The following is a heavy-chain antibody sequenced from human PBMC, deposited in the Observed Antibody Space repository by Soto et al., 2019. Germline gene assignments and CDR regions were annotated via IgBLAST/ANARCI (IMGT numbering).Heavy chain of an antibody. CDR3: ASLYPIAVAGTEYFQH. CDR1: GGSFSGYY. Sequence: SETLSLTCAVYGGSFSGYYWSWIRQPPGKGLEWIGEINHSGSTNYNPSLKSRVTISVDTSKNQFSLKLSSVTAADTAVYYCASLYPIAVAGTEYFQHWGQGTLVTVSS. J-gene: IGHJ1*01. CDR2: INHSGST. V-gene: IGHV4-34*01. D-gene: IGHD6-19*01.